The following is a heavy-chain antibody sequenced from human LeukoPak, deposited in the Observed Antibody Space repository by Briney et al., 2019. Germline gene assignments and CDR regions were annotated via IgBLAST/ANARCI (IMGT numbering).Heavy chain of an antibody. CDR2: TYYRSKWYN. Sequence: SQTLSLTCAISGDSVSSNSAAWNWIRQSPSRGLEWLGRTYYRSKWYNDSAVSVKSRITINPDTSKNQFSLQLNSVTPEDTAVYYCARDALEYSSGWYWFDPWGQGTLVTVSS. CDR3: ARDALEYSSGWYWFDP. CDR1: GDSVSSNSAA. J-gene: IGHJ5*02. V-gene: IGHV6-1*01. D-gene: IGHD6-19*01.